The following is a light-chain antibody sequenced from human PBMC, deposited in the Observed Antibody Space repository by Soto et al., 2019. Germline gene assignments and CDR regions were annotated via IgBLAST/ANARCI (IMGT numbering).Light chain of an antibody. CDR1: QSITTW. Sequence: DSQMTQSPSAVSAYGGESVTRTCRASQSITTWLAWYQQRPGKAPKLLIYHASTLESGVPSRFSGSGSGTEFSLTISSLQPDDFATYYCQQYNTYSFGQGTKVDI. CDR2: HAS. CDR3: QQYNTYS. J-gene: IGKJ1*01. V-gene: IGKV1-5*01.